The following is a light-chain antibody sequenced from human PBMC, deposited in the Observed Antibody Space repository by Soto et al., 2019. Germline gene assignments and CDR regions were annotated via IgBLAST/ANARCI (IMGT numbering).Light chain of an antibody. CDR1: SSDVGGYKY. CDR3: CSYAGSYIWV. Sequence: QSALTQPRSVSGSPGQSVTIACTGTSSDVGGYKYVSWYQQHPGKVPKLIIYDVSQRPSGVPDRFSGSKSGNTASLTISGLQAEYEADYYCCSYAGSYIWVFGGGTKLTVL. J-gene: IGLJ3*02. V-gene: IGLV2-11*01. CDR2: DVS.